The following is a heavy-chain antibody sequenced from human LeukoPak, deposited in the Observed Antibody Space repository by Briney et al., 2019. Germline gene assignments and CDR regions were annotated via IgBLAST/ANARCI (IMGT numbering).Heavy chain of an antibody. V-gene: IGHV1-18*01. J-gene: IGHJ4*02. CDR3: ARDNGFGPRLHYGFDF. CDR1: GYTFTSYG. Sequence: VSVKVSCKASGYTFTSYGISWVRQAPGQGLEWMGWISAYNGNTNYAQKLQGRVTMTTDTSTSTAYMELRSLRSDDTAVYYCARDNGFGPRLHYGFDFRGQGTLVTVSS. CDR2: ISAYNGNT. D-gene: IGHD3-10*01.